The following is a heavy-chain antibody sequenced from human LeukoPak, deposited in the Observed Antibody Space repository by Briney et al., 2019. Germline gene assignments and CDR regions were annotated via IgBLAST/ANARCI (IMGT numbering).Heavy chain of an antibody. V-gene: IGHV3-23*01. CDR3: AKGRTTTVRFFIDY. Sequence: PGGSLRLSCAASGFPFSSYAMSWVRQAPGKGLEWVSAIGGSGGSTYYADSVKGRFTISRDNSKNTLYLQMNSLRAEDTAVYYCAKGRTTTVRFFIDYWGQGTLVTVSS. CDR2: IGGSGGST. CDR1: GFPFSSYA. J-gene: IGHJ4*02. D-gene: IGHD4-17*01.